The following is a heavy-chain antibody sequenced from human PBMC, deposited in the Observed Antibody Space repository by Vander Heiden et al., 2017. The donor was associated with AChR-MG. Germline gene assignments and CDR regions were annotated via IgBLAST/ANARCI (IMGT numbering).Heavy chain of an antibody. CDR2: IKQDGSEK. J-gene: IGHJ4*02. CDR3: ARARRGNWGSLRGYYFDY. CDR1: GSTFSSYW. D-gene: IGHD7-27*01. V-gene: IGHV3-7*04. Sequence: EVQLVESGGGVVQPGGSLRLPCAASGSTFSSYWISWVRQAPGKGLDWVANIKQDGSEKYYVDSVKGRFTISRDNAKNSLYLQMNSLRAEDTAVYYCARARRGNWGSLRGYYFDYWGQGTLVTVSS.